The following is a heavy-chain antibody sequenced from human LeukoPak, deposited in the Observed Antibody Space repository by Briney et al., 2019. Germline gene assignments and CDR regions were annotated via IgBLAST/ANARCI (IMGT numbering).Heavy chain of an antibody. J-gene: IGHJ4*02. Sequence: GRSLRLSCAASGFTFSSYAVHWVRQAPGKGLGWVAVISYDGSHKYYADSVKGRFTISRDNSKNTLFLQMNGLRAEDTAVYYCAKSTSSSWSPFDYWGQGTLVTVSS. CDR1: GFTFSSYA. V-gene: IGHV3-30-3*02. CDR2: ISYDGSHK. CDR3: AKSTSSSWSPFDY. D-gene: IGHD6-13*01.